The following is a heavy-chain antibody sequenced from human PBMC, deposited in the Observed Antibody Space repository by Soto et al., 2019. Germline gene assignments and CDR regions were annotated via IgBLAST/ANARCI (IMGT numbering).Heavy chain of an antibody. J-gene: IGHJ4*02. CDR1: GFTFRSYW. D-gene: IGHD2-15*01. CDR3: VRTSLVVAAATREDY. CDR2: INSDGSST. Sequence: PGGSLRLSCAASGFTFRSYWVHWVRQAPGKGLVWVSRINSDGSSTSYADSVKGRFTISRDNAKNTLYLQMNSLRAEDTAVYYCVRTSLVVAAATREDYWGQGTLVTVSS. V-gene: IGHV3-74*01.